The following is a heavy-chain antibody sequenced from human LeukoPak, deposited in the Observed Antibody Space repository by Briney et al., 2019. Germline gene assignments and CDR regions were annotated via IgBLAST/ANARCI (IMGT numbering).Heavy chain of an antibody. CDR3: ARMCSFTMVRGVMNPYGMDV. D-gene: IGHD3-10*01. V-gene: IGHV4-59*01. CDR2: IYYSGGT. J-gene: IGHJ6*02. CDR1: GGPISSYY. Sequence: SETLSLTCTVSGGPISSYYWSWIRQPPGKGLEWIGYIYYSGGTNYNHSLKGRVTISVDTSKNQFSLKLSSVTAADTAVYYCARMCSFTMVRGVMNPYGMDVWGQGTTVTVSS.